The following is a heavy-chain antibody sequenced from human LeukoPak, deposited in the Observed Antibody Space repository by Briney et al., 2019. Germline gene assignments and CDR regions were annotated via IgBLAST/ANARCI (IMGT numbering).Heavy chain of an antibody. CDR1: GYTFTSYY. CDR2: INPSGSST. J-gene: IGHJ6*02. CDR3: ARDHLVGATKDCYYGMDV. D-gene: IGHD1-26*01. V-gene: IGHV1-46*01. Sequence: GASVKVSCKASGYTFTSYYMHWVRQAPGQGLEWMGIINPSGSSTSYAQRFQGRVTMTRDTSTSTVYMELSSLRSEDTAVYYCARDHLVGATKDCYYGMDVWGQGTTVTVSS.